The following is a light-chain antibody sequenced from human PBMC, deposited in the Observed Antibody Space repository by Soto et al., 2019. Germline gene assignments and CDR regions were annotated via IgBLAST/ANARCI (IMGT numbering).Light chain of an antibody. CDR2: DAS. Sequence: EIVLTQSPATLSLSPGERATLSCRASQSVSSYLAWYQQKPGQAPRLLIYDASNRATGIPARFSGSGSGTDFTLTISSLQPEDSANYFCQQVHDYPITFGGGTRVEIK. CDR1: QSVSSY. V-gene: IGKV3-11*01. J-gene: IGKJ4*01. CDR3: QQVHDYPIT.